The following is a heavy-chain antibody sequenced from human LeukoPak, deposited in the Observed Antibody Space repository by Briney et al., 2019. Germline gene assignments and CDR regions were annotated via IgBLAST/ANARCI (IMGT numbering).Heavy chain of an antibody. J-gene: IGHJ5*02. CDR1: GFTLNKYW. Sequence: PGGPLRLSCEASGFTLNKYWMHWVRQATGKGLVWVSRITGDGSDIAYADSVKGRFTVSRDDAKNILSLQMTSLRVEDTAIYYCARDAYTTTSNWLDPWGQGTLVTVSS. CDR3: ARDAYTTTSNWLDP. V-gene: IGHV3-74*01. D-gene: IGHD4-17*01. CDR2: ITGDGSDI.